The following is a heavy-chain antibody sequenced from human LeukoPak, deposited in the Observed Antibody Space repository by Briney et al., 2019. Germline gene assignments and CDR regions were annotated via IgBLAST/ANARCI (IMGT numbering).Heavy chain of an antibody. CDR1: GYTFTSYG. Sequence: ASVKVSCKASGYTFTSYGISWVRQAPGQGLEWMGWISAYNGNTNYAQKLQGRVTMTTDTPTSTAYMELRSLRSDDTAVYYCARVPLGYCTNGVCYTFDYWGQGTLVTVSS. CDR2: ISAYNGNT. CDR3: ARVPLGYCTNGVCYTFDY. J-gene: IGHJ4*02. V-gene: IGHV1-18*01. D-gene: IGHD2-8*01.